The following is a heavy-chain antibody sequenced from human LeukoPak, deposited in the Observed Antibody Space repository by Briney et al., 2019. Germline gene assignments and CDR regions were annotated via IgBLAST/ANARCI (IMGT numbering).Heavy chain of an antibody. Sequence: ASVKVSCKASGYTFTSYYMHWVRQAPGQGLEWMGIINPSGGSTSYAQKFQGRVTMTRDTSISTAYMELSRLRSDDTAVYYCARSGRDEWELLLNPPDYWGQGTLVTVSS. CDR3: ARSGRDEWELLLNPPDY. CDR2: INPSGGST. V-gene: IGHV1-46*01. CDR1: GYTFTSYY. D-gene: IGHD1-26*01. J-gene: IGHJ4*02.